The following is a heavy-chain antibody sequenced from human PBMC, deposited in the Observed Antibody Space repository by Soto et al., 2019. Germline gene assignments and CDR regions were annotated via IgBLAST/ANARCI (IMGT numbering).Heavy chain of an antibody. Sequence: GGSLRLSCAASGFTFSSYAMSWVRQAPGKGLEWVSAISGSGGSTYYADSVKGRFTISRDNSKNTLYLQMNSLRAEDTAVYYCAKDPYFQLGGWDAFDIWGQGTMVTVSS. D-gene: IGHD6-6*01. V-gene: IGHV3-23*01. CDR3: AKDPYFQLGGWDAFDI. CDR2: ISGSGGST. CDR1: GFTFSSYA. J-gene: IGHJ3*02.